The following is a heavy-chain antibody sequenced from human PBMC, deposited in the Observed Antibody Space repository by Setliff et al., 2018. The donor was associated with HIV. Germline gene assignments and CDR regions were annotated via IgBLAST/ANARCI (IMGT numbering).Heavy chain of an antibody. V-gene: IGHV1-69*10. CDR1: GGSSSTHA. Sequence: SVKVSCKASGGSSSTHAMNWVRQAPGQGLEWMGQIISILGITNYAQKFQGRVTLTADESTITMYMELSSLTSDDTAVYYGAGPRGDEAFDVWGQGTMVTV. CDR3: AGPRGDEAFDV. CDR2: IISILGIT. J-gene: IGHJ3*01.